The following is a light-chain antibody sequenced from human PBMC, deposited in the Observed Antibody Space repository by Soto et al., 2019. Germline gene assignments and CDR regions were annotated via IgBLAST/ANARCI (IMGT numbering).Light chain of an antibody. CDR2: KVS. J-gene: IGKJ1*01. CDR3: QQYNGYSWA. V-gene: IGKV1-5*03. CDR1: QSLNDW. Sequence: DIQMTQSPSTLSASVGDRVTITCRASQSLNDWLAWFQQKPGQAPNLLIYKVSNLESGVPSRFSGSGSGTEFTLTISSLQPDDFATYYCQQYNGYSWAFGQGTKVEIK.